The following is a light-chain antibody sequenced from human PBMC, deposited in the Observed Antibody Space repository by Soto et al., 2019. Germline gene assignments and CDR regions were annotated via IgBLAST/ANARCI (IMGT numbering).Light chain of an antibody. CDR1: QSVSSSY. Sequence: EIVLKQSPGTLSLSPGERATLSCRASQSVSSSYLAWYQQKPGQAPRLLIYGASSRATGIPDRFSGSGSGTDFTLTISRLEPEDFAVYYCHQYGSSPRTFGQGTKVDI. V-gene: IGKV3-20*01. CDR3: HQYGSSPRT. J-gene: IGKJ1*01. CDR2: GAS.